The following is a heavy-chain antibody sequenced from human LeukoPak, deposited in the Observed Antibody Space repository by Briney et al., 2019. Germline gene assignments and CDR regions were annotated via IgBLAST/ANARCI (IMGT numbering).Heavy chain of an antibody. J-gene: IGHJ3*02. CDR1: GYTFTGYY. Sequence: ASVKVSCKASGYTFTGYYMHWVRQAPGQGLEWMGWINPNSGGTNYAQKFQGRVTMTRDTSISTAYMELSRLRSDDTAVYYCARVLGYCSSTSCSYAFDIWGQGTKVTVSS. V-gene: IGHV1-2*02. D-gene: IGHD2-2*01. CDR2: INPNSGGT. CDR3: ARVLGYCSSTSCSYAFDI.